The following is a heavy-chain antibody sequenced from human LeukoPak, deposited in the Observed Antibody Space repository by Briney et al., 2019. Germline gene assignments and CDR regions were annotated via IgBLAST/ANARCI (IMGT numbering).Heavy chain of an antibody. CDR2: ISSSSSYI. CDR1: GFTFSSYS. Sequence: PGGSLRLSCAASGFTFSSYSMNWVRQAPGKGLEWVSSISSSSSYIYYADSVKGRFTISRDNAKNSLYPQMNSLRAEDTAVYYCARSRDYYYYYMDVWGKGTTVTVSS. V-gene: IGHV3-21*01. J-gene: IGHJ6*03. CDR3: ARSRDYYYYYMDV.